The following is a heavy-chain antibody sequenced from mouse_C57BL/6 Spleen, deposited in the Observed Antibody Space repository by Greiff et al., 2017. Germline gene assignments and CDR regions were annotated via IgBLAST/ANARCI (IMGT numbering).Heavy chain of an antibody. Sequence: DVKLVESGGGLVKPGGSLKLSCAASGFTFSSYAMSLVRQTPEKRLAWVATISDGGSYTYYPDNVKGRFTISRDNAKNNLYLQMSHLKSEDTAMYYCARYYYGIKDGYFDVWGTGTTVTVSS. CDR1: GFTFSSYA. J-gene: IGHJ1*03. V-gene: IGHV5-4*03. CDR3: ARYYYGIKDGYFDV. D-gene: IGHD1-1*01. CDR2: ISDGGSYT.